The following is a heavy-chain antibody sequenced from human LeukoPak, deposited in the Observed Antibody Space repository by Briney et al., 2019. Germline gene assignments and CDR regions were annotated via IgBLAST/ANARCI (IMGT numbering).Heavy chain of an antibody. D-gene: IGHD5-12*01. V-gene: IGHV3-23*01. CDR3: AKDGEWLRRTNYFDY. Sequence: GSLRLSCAASGFTFSTYAMSWVRQAPGKGLEWVSAISGSGGSTYYADSVKGRFTISRDNSKNTLYLQMNSLRAEDTAVYYCAKDGEWLRRTNYFDYWGQGTLVTVSS. J-gene: IGHJ4*02. CDR2: ISGSGGST. CDR1: GFTFSTYA.